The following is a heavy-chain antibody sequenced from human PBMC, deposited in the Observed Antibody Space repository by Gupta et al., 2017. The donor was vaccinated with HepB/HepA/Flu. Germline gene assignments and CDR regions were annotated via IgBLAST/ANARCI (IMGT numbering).Heavy chain of an antibody. J-gene: IGHJ6*02. CDR3: ARDRAYGIDV. D-gene: IGHD3-10*01. CDR2: VGDEGTIK. V-gene: IGHV3-33*01. CDR1: GFTFTNDG. Sequence: VQLVESGGCVVQLGGSLTLSCAASGFTFTNDGFQWVRQAPGEGLEWLAVVGDEGTIKFYADSVKGRFAISRDNSENTLYLQMNSLTAEDTAMYFCARDRAYGIDVWGQGTTVTVSS.